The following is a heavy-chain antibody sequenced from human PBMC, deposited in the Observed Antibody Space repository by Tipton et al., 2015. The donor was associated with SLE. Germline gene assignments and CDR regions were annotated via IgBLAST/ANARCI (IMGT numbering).Heavy chain of an antibody. V-gene: IGHV4-39*07. CDR3: GRARVGMGYVFDV. CDR1: GGSISSSSYY. Sequence: TLSLTCTVSGGSISSSSYYWGWIRQPPGKGLEWIGSFYHSGNTYYNPSLTSRVTISADTSKNQFSLRLTSVTAADTALYYCGRARVGMGYVFDVWGQGTMVTVSS. CDR2: FYHSGNT. J-gene: IGHJ3*01. D-gene: IGHD5-24*01.